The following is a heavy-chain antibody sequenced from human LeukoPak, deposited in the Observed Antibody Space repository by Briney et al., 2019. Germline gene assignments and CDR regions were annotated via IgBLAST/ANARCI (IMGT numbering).Heavy chain of an antibody. CDR3: AQGGYSGYAVDY. J-gene: IGHJ4*02. V-gene: IGHV4-34*01. Sequence: SETLSLTCAVYGGSFSGYYWSWIRQPPGKGLEWIGEINHSGSTNYNPSLKSRVTISVDTSKNQFSLKLSSVTAADTAVYYCAQGGYSGYAVDYWGQGTLVTVSS. D-gene: IGHD5-12*01. CDR1: GGSFSGYY. CDR2: INHSGST.